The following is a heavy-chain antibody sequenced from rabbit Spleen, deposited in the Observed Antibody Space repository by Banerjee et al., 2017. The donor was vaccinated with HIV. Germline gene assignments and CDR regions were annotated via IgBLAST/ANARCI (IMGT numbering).Heavy chain of an antibody. V-gene: IGHV1S40*01. Sequence: QQLVESGGGLVKPGASLTLTCKASGFDFSRGYDMCWVRQAPGKGLEWIGCINDVTGKAVFASWAKGRYTFSKTSSTTVTLEITSRTAADTATCFCARDLSGVIGWNFGWWGQGTLVSVS. D-gene: IGHD4-1*01. J-gene: IGHJ6*01. CDR1: GFDFSRGYD. CDR3: ARDLSGVIGWNFGW. CDR2: INDVTGKA.